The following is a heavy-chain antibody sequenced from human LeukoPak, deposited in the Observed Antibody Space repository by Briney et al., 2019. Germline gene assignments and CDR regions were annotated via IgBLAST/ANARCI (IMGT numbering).Heavy chain of an antibody. D-gene: IGHD3-22*01. CDR3: ARHDSSGQYNPFDY. J-gene: IGHJ4*02. V-gene: IGHV4-39*01. CDR2: MYYRGST. Sequence: SETLSLTCSVSGGSITNYYWGWIRQPPGKGLEWIGSMYYRGSTYYNPSLKSRVTISVDTSKNQFSLKLSSVTAADTAVYYCARHDSSGQYNPFDYWGQGTLVTVSS. CDR1: GGSITNYY.